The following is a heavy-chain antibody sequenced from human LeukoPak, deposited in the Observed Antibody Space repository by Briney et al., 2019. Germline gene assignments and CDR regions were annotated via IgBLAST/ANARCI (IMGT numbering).Heavy chain of an antibody. CDR3: AKDPGYDYGDFDI. Sequence: SGGSLRLSCGASGFTFSSYAMSWVRQAPGKGLEWVSAISGSGGSTYYADSVKGRFTISRDNSKNTLYLQMNSLRAEDTAVYYCAKDPGYDYGDFDIWGQGTMVTVSS. CDR1: GFTFSSYA. V-gene: IGHV3-23*01. J-gene: IGHJ3*02. CDR2: ISGSGGST. D-gene: IGHD4-17*01.